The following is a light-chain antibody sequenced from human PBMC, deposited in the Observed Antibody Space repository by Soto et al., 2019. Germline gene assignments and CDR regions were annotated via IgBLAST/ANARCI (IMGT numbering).Light chain of an antibody. CDR1: QGISSY. V-gene: IGKV1-8*01. CDR2: AAS. CDR3: QQYYSYPPYT. J-gene: IGKJ2*01. Sequence: ALRMTQSPSSFSASTGDRVTITCRASQGISSYLAWYQQKPGKAPKLLIYAASTLQSGVPSRFSGSRSGTDFTLTISCLQSEDFATYYCQQYYSYPPYTFGQGTKLEIK.